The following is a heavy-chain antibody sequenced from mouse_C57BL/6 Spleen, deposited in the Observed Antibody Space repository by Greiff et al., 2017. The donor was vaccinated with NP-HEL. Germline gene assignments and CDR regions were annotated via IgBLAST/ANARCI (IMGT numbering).Heavy chain of an antibody. CDR1: GYSITSGYY. CDR3: ARAGGYAMDY. V-gene: IGHV3-6*01. CDR2: ISYDGSN. Sequence: VQLKESGPGLVKPSQSLSLTCSVTGYSITSGYYWNWIRQFPGNKLEWMGYISYDGSNNYNPSLKNRISITRDTSKNQFFLKLNSVTTEDTATYYCARAGGYAMDYWGQGTSVTVSS. J-gene: IGHJ4*01. D-gene: IGHD1-1*02.